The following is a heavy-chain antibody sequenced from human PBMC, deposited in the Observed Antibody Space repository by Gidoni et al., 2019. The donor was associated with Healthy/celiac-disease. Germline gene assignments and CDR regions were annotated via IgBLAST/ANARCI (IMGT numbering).Heavy chain of an antibody. J-gene: IGHJ3*02. D-gene: IGHD4-17*01. CDR2: ITSSSSTI. CDR1: GFTFSTYS. CDR3: ARENGIQDYGDYGDAFDI. Sequence: EVQLVESGGGLVQPGGSLRPSCAASGFTFSTYSMNWVRQAPGEGLEWVSHITSSSSTIFYADSVKGRFTISRDDAKNSLYLQMNSLRAEDTAVYHCARENGIQDYGDYGDAFDIWGQGTMVTVSS. V-gene: IGHV3-48*01.